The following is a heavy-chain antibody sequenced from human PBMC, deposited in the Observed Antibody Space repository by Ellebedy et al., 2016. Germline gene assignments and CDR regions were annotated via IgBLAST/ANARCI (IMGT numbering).Heavy chain of an antibody. CDR3: ARGSDTGSHWYFDL. CDR2: IYYTGST. Sequence: ESLKISCTVSGYSISSGYYWGWIRQPPGKGLEWIGYIYYTGSTNYNPYNPSLKSRVTISVDTSKNQFSLKLSSVTAADTAVYYCARGSDTGSHWYFDLWGRGTLVTVSS. CDR1: GYSISSGYY. J-gene: IGHJ2*01. D-gene: IGHD6-19*01. V-gene: IGHV4-38-2*02.